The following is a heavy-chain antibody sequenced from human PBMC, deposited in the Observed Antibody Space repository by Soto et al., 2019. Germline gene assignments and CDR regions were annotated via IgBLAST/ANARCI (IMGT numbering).Heavy chain of an antibody. Sequence: LETQSLTSTFSGCSGNSGDYYWSWIRQPPGKGLEWIGYIYYSGSTNYNPSLKSRVTISVDTSKNQFSLKLSSVTAADTAVYYCARLDRLEWSRYYFDYWGQGTLVTVSS. CDR1: GCSGNSGDYY. CDR2: IYYSGST. J-gene: IGHJ4*02. V-gene: IGHV4-61*08. D-gene: IGHD3-3*01. CDR3: ARLDRLEWSRYYFDY.